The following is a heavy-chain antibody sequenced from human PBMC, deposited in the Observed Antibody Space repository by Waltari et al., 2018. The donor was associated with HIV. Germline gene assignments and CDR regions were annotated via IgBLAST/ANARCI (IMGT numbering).Heavy chain of an antibody. J-gene: IGHJ5*02. Sequence: QVQLVQSEAEVKQPGASVKVSCKASGYTFINHDINWVRRAAGRGLEWMGWMRPQSGKTGFAQKCQGRVTLTGDASIDPAYLELSGLTSQDTAVYDGAISHRGAIFGDHWGQGTPVTVSS. V-gene: IGHV1-8*01. D-gene: IGHD3-3*01. CDR2: MRPQSGKT. CDR3: AISHRGAIFGDH. CDR1: GYTFINHD.